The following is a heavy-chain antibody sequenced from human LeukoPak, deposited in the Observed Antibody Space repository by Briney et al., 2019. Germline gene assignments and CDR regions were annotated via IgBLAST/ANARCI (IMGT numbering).Heavy chain of an antibody. Sequence: GGSLRLSCAASGFTFSGSAMHWVRQASGKGLEWVGRIRSKANSYATAYAASVKGRFTISRDDSKNAAYLQMNSLKTEDTAVYYCTRRTYYYDSSGSPTEYFQHWGQGTLVTVSS. V-gene: IGHV3-73*01. D-gene: IGHD3-22*01. CDR3: TRRTYYYDSSGSPTEYFQH. J-gene: IGHJ1*01. CDR2: IRSKANSYAT. CDR1: GFTFSGSA.